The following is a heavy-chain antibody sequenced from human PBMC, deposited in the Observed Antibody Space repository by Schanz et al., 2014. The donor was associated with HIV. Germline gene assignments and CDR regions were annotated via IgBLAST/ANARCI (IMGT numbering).Heavy chain of an antibody. V-gene: IGHV3-30*04. CDR3: AKDGSWEAFDVFDI. D-gene: IGHD1-26*01. CDR1: GFIFSNYA. CDR2: ISYDGSNK. Sequence: QVQLVESGGGVVQPGRSLRLSCAASGFIFSNYAMDWVRQTPGKGLEWVAVISYDGSNKYYADSVKGRFTISRDNSKNTLYLQMNSLRAEDTAVYYCAKDGSWEAFDVFDIWGQGTMVTVSS. J-gene: IGHJ3*02.